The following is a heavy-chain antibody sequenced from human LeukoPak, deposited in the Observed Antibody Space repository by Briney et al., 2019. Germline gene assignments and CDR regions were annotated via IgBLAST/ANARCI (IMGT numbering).Heavy chain of an antibody. Sequence: GGSLRLSCAASGFTFRSYWMHWVRQGPGKGLVWVSRINSDGTSKTYADSVKGRFTISRDNAKNSLYLQMNSLRAEDTAVYYCARKSREYSSSTLTHYYYYYYMDVWGKGTTVTVSS. CDR1: GFTFRSYW. CDR2: INSDGTSK. J-gene: IGHJ6*03. CDR3: ARKSREYSSSTLTHYYYYYYMDV. D-gene: IGHD6-6*01. V-gene: IGHV3-74*01.